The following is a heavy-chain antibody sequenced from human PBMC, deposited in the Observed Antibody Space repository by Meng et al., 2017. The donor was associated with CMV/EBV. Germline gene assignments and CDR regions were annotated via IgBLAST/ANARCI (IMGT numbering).Heavy chain of an antibody. J-gene: IGHJ4*02. D-gene: IGHD1-14*01. Sequence: QITLKESGPTLVKPTQTLTLTCTFSGFSLSTSEVGVGWIRQPPGKALEWLALIYLSHDKLSSPSLNSRLTITKDTSKNQVVLTMTNIDPVHTATSSSSHNRTVTYYFPFWGPGTLGTVSS. CDR1: GFSLSTSEVG. V-gene: IGHV2-5*01. CDR3: SHNRTVTYYFPF. CDR2: IYLSHDK.